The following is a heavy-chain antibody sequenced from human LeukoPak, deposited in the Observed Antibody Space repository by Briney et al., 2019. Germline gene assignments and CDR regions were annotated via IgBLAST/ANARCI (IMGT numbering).Heavy chain of an antibody. CDR1: GYTFTSYG. Sequence: ASVKVSCKASGYTFTSYGISWVRQAPGQGFEWLGIINPSGGSTSYAQKFQGRVTVTRDTSTSTVYMDLRSLRSEDTAVYYCARPLAPVMLNAFDIWGQGTMITVSS. CDR3: ARPLAPVMLNAFDI. D-gene: IGHD3-16*01. CDR2: INPSGGST. J-gene: IGHJ3*02. V-gene: IGHV1-46*01.